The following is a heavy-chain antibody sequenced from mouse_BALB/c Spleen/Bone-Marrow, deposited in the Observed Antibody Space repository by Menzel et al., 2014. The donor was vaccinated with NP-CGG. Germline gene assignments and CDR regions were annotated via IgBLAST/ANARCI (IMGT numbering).Heavy chain of an antibody. CDR2: ILPGSGST. CDR3: ARKEGYDGYPDY. CDR1: GYTFSSYW. Sequence: VQLQQSGAELMKPGASVKISCKATGYTFSSYWIEWVKQRPGHGLEWIGEILPGSGSTNYNEKFKGKVTFTADTSSNTAYMQLSSLTSEDSAAYYCARKEGYDGYPDYWGQGTTLTVSS. D-gene: IGHD2-3*01. J-gene: IGHJ2*01. V-gene: IGHV1-9*01.